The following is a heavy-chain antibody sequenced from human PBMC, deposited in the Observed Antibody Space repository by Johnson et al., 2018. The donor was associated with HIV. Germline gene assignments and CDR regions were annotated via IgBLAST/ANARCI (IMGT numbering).Heavy chain of an antibody. CDR3: AKSQDRGAHDYDFDL. J-gene: IGHJ3*01. CDR2: ISGPGGTT. CDR1: GFSFRSYA. D-gene: IGHD4-17*01. Sequence: VQLVESGGRLVQPGGSLRLSCAASGFSFRSYAMSWVRQAPGRGLEWVSSISGPGGTTYYADSVKGRFTFSRDNSKNMFFLQMNSLRAEDTAVYYCAKSQDRGAHDYDFDLWGQGTVVTVSS. V-gene: IGHV3-23*04.